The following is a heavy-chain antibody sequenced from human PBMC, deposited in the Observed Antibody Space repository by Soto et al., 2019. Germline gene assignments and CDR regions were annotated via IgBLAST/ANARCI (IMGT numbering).Heavy chain of an antibody. CDR3: AKETIQVGGPNYFDY. CDR2: ISWAGLAQ. J-gene: IGHJ4*02. CDR1: GFTFSRYG. V-gene: IGHV3-30*18. D-gene: IGHD1-1*01. Sequence: VRLVESGGGVVQPGRSLRLLCEASGFTFSRYGMHWVRQAPGMGLEWVAVISWAGLAQYYGDSVKGRFTISRDNSQSTLYLQMNSLRTEDTAIYYCAKETIQVGGPNYFDYWGQGVLVTVSS.